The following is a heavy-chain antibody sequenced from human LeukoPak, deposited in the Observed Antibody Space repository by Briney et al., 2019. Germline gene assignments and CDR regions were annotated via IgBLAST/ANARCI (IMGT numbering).Heavy chain of an antibody. V-gene: IGHV4-59*01. CDR1: GGSISSYY. J-gene: IGHJ5*02. D-gene: IGHD3-22*01. CDR3: ARDRRYYDRKDWFDP. Sequence: SETLSLTCTVSGGSISSYYWSWIRQPPGKGLEWIGYIYYSGSTNYNPSLKSRVTISVDTSKNQFSLKLSSVTAADTAVYYCARDRRYYDRKDWFDPWGQGTLVTVSS. CDR2: IYYSGST.